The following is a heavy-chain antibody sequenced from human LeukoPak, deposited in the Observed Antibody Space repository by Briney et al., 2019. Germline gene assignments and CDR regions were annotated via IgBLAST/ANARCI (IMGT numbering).Heavy chain of an antibody. CDR2: IYYSGST. J-gene: IGHJ4*02. CDR3: ARLDYSIAAAY. CDR1: GGPISSYY. D-gene: IGHD6-13*01. V-gene: IGHV4-59*08. Sequence: SETLSLTCTVSGGPISSYYWSWIRQPPGKGLEWIGYIYYSGSTNYNPSLKSRVTISVDTSKNQFSLKLSSVTAADTAVYYCARLDYSIAAAYWGQGTLVTVSS.